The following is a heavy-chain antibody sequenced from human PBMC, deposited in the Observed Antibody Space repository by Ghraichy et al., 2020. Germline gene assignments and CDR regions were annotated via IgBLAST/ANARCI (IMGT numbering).Heavy chain of an antibody. CDR2: ISSSSSYI. J-gene: IGHJ4*02. V-gene: IGHV3-21*01. D-gene: IGHD6-13*01. CDR1: GFTFSTYS. Sequence: GGSLRLSCAASGFTFSTYSMNWVRQAPGKGLEWVSSISSSSSYIYYADSVKGRFTISRDNAKSSLYLQMNSLRAEDTAVYYCARVEGSSRSSVDYWGQGTLVTVSS. CDR3: ARVEGSSRSSVDY.